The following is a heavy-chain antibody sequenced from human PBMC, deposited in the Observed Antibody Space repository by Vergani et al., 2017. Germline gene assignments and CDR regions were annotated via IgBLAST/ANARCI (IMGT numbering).Heavy chain of an antibody. J-gene: IGHJ4*02. CDR3: ARDLYRGYDSREYYFDY. D-gene: IGHD5-12*01. Sequence: EVQLVESGGGLVKPGGSLRLSCAASGFTFSSYSMNWVRQAPGKGLGWVSSISSSSSYIYYADSVKGRFTISRDNAKNSLYLQMNSLRAEDTAVYYCARDLYRGYDSREYYFDYWGQGTLVTVSS. V-gene: IGHV3-21*01. CDR1: GFTFSSYS. CDR2: ISSSSSYI.